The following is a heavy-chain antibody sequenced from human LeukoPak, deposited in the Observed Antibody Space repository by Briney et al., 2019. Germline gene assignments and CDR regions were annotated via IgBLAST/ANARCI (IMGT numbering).Heavy chain of an antibody. J-gene: IGHJ4*02. CDR2: TYYRSKSYN. CDR1: GDSLSGNSAA. D-gene: IGHD4-17*01. V-gene: IGHV6-1*01. Sequence: SQTLSLTCALSGDSLSGNSAAWDWVRQSPSRGLECLGSTYYRSKSYNAYAVSVKSRITINPYTSKNQFSLQLNSMTPDDTAVYYCARGVWTTVTTLPLTSWGQGTLVTVSS. CDR3: ARGVWTTVTTLPLTS.